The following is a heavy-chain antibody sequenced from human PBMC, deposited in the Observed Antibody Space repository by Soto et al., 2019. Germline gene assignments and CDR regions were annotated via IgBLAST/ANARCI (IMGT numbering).Heavy chain of an antibody. V-gene: IGHV1-24*01. CDR2: FDPEDGET. D-gene: IGHD3-16*01. J-gene: IGHJ5*02. Sequence: WASVKVSCKVSGYTLTELSMHWVRQAPGKGLEWMGGFDPEDGETIYAQKFQGRVTMTEDTSTDTAYMELSSLRSEDTAVYYCATTGGDPGGWFDPWGQGTLVTVSS. CDR3: ATTGGDPGGWFDP. CDR1: GYTLTELS.